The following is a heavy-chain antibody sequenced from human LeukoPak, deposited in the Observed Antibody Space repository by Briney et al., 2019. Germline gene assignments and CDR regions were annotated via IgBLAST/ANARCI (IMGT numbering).Heavy chain of an antibody. D-gene: IGHD3-10*01. Sequence: GGSLRLSCAASGFTFTSYPLYWVRQPPGKGLEWVALISKDGSDEDYADSVKGRFTISRDNSRDTLFLQMSGLRVDDTAVYYCAREAYYGSGRSRQPSPAWGQGTSVTVSS. CDR2: ISKDGSDE. J-gene: IGHJ5*02. CDR3: AREAYYGSGRSRQPSPA. CDR1: GFTFTSYP. V-gene: IGHV3-30*15.